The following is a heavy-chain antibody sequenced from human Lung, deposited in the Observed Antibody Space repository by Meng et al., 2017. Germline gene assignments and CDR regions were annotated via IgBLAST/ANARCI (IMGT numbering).Heavy chain of an antibody. CDR2: INHSGST. J-gene: IGHJ4*02. V-gene: IGHV4-34*01. CDR3: ARGPTTMAHDFDY. D-gene: IGHD4-11*01. Sequence: QVPVKLGGAGLLKPSETLSLTCVVAGGSFSDYYWSWIRQPPGKGLEWIGEINHSGSTNYNPSLESRATISVDTSQNNLSLKLSSVTAADSAVYYCARGPTTMAHDFDYWGQGTLVTVSS. CDR1: GGSFSDYY.